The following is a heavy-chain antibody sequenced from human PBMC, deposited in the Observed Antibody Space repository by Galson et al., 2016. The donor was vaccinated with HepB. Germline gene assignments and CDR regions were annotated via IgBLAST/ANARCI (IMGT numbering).Heavy chain of an antibody. CDR1: GLTLATYG. D-gene: IGHD6-13*01. J-gene: IGHJ6*02. CDR3: ARVGAGVQLGNGMDV. V-gene: IGHV3-23*01. CDR2: ISASGGTT. Sequence: SLRLSCAVSGLTLATYGMSWVRQSPGKGLEWVSGISASGGTTDYADSVKGRFTISRDTSKNTLFLQMSSLRAEDTAVYYCARVGAGVQLGNGMDVWGQGTTVTVSS.